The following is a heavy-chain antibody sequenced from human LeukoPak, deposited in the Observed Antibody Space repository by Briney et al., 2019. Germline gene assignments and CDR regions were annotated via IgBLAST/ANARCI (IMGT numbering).Heavy chain of an antibody. CDR3: ARGRPAEIVVVPAATTPTFDY. V-gene: IGHV3-48*03. Sequence: GRSLRLSCAASGLTFSSYDMNCVRQAPGKGLEWDFSSGTKTIHYADSVEGRFTSPRDNAKNSLFLQMNSLRAEDTAVYYCARGRPAEIVVVPAATTPTFDYWGQGTLVTVSS. CDR2: SSGTKTI. CDR1: GLTFSSYD. J-gene: IGHJ4*02. D-gene: IGHD2-2*01.